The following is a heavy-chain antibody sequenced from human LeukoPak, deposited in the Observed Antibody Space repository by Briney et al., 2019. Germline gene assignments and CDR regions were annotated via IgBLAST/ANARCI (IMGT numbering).Heavy chain of an antibody. V-gene: IGHV1-2*02. CDR2: INPNSGGT. J-gene: IGHJ4*02. D-gene: IGHD5-24*01. Sequence: VASVKVSCKDSGYTFTGYYMHWVRQAPGQGLEWMGWINPNSGGTNYAQKFQGRVTMTRDTSISTAYMELSRLRSDDTAVDYCARVSGGYNSAGVDYWGQGTLVTVSS. CDR1: GYTFTGYY. CDR3: ARVSGGYNSAGVDY.